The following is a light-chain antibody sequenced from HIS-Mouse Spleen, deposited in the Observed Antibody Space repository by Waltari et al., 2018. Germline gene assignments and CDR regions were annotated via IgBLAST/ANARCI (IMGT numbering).Light chain of an antibody. CDR3: CSYAGSSTSV. Sequence: QSALTQPASVSGSPGQSITISCPGTSSDVGRYNLVSWYQQHPGKAPKLMIYEGSKRPSGVSNRFSGSKSGNTASLTISGLQAEDEADYYCCSYAGSSTSVFGGGTKLTVL. J-gene: IGLJ3*02. V-gene: IGLV2-23*01. CDR1: SSDVGRYNL. CDR2: EGS.